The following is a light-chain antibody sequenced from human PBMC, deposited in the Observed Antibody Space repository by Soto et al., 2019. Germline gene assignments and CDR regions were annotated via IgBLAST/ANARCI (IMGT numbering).Light chain of an antibody. CDR2: DAS. V-gene: IGKV3-20*01. Sequence: EIVLTQSPGTLSLSPGERATLSCRASQSVSSSYLAWYQQKPGQAPRVLIYDASSRATGIPDRFSGSGSGTEFPLTISRLEPEDVAVYYCQQYASSVTFGGGTKVEIK. CDR1: QSVSSSY. CDR3: QQYASSVT. J-gene: IGKJ4*01.